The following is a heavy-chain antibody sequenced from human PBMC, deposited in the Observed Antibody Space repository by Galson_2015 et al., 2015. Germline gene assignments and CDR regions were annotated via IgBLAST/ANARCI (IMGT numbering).Heavy chain of an antibody. CDR2: IYPGDSDT. V-gene: IGHV5-51*01. J-gene: IGHJ6*02. CDR3: ARIDRYCSSTSCYAQGYYYGMDV. CDR1: GSSFTSYW. D-gene: IGHD2-2*01. Sequence: QSGAEVKKPGESLRISCKGSGSSFTSYWIGWVRQMPGKGLEWMGIIYPGDSDTRYSPSFQGQVTISADKSISTAYLQWSSLKASDTAMYYGARIDRYCSSTSCYAQGYYYGMDVWGQGTTVTVSS.